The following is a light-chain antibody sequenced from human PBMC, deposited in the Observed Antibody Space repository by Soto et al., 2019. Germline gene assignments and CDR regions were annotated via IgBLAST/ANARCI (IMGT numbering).Light chain of an antibody. CDR3: QQYYNGPWT. CDR1: QSVSSN. CDR2: GAS. J-gene: IGKJ1*01. Sequence: EIVMQQSPATLSVSPGERATLSCRARQSVSSNLAWYQQKPGQAPRLLIYGASTRATGIPARFSGSGSGTDFTLTISSLQAEDVAFYYCQQYYNGPWTFGQGTKVEIK. V-gene: IGKV3-15*01.